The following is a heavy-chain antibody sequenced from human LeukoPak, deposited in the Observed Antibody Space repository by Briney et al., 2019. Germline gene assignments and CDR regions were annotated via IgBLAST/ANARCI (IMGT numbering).Heavy chain of an antibody. Sequence: GGSPRLSCAASGFTFSSYSMNWVRQAPGKGLEWVSAISGSGGSTYYADSVKGRFTISRDNSKNTLYLQMNSLRAEDTAVYYCAKDLIRGVVPAAPHGEFDYWGQGTLVTVSS. CDR1: GFTFSSYS. D-gene: IGHD2-2*01. CDR3: AKDLIRGVVPAAPHGEFDY. CDR2: ISGSGGST. V-gene: IGHV3-23*01. J-gene: IGHJ4*02.